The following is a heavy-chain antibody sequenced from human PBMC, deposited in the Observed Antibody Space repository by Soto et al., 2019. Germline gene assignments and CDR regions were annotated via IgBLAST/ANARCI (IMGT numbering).Heavy chain of an antibody. J-gene: IGHJ5*02. CDR2: INPSGGST. CDR1: GYTFTSYY. CDR3: VRAQKSHLGWFDP. Sequence: ASVKVSCKASGYTFTSYYMHWVRQAPGQGLEWMGIINPSGGSTSYAQKFQGRVTMTRDTSTSTVYMELSSLRSEDTAVYYCVRAQKSHLGWFDPWGQGTMVTVSS. V-gene: IGHV1-46*01.